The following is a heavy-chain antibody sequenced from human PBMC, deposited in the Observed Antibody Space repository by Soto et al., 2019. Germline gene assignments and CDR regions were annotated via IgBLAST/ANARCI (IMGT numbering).Heavy chain of an antibody. D-gene: IGHD3-22*01. Sequence: GGSLRLSCAASGFSFSTYGMHWVRQAPGKGLECVAVIWFDGSNKQYADSVKGRFTISRDNSKNTLYLHMNSLIAEDTAVYYCARDNSDSGGYYYFDYWGKGNLV. CDR3: ARDNSDSGGYYYFDY. CDR1: GFSFSTYG. J-gene: IGHJ4*02. CDR2: IWFDGSNK. V-gene: IGHV3-33*01.